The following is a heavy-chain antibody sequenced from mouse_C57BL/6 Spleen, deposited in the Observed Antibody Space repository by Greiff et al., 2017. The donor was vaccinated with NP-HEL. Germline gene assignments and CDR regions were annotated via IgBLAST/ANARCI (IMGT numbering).Heavy chain of an antibody. CDR3: ARGGDDGYYGAMDY. J-gene: IGHJ4*01. Sequence: QVQLQQPGAELVKPGASVKLSCKASGYTFTSYWMHWVKQRPGRGLEWIGRIDPNSGGTKYNEKFKSKATLTVDKASSTAYMQLSSLTSEDSAVYDCARGGDDGYYGAMDYWGQGTSVTVSS. CDR2: IDPNSGGT. V-gene: IGHV1-72*01. CDR1: GYTFTSYW. D-gene: IGHD2-3*01.